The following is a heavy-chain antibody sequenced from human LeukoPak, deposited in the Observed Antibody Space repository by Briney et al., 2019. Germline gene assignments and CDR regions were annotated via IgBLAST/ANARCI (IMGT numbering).Heavy chain of an antibody. Sequence: GGSLRLSCAASGFTFDDYGMSWVRQAPGKGLEWVSGINWNGGSTGYADSVKGRFTISRDNAKNSLYLQMNSLRAEDTALYYCARAPSGWSDYWYFDLWGRGTLVTVSS. D-gene: IGHD6-19*01. CDR2: INWNGGST. J-gene: IGHJ2*01. V-gene: IGHV3-20*04. CDR3: ARAPSGWSDYWYFDL. CDR1: GFTFDDYG.